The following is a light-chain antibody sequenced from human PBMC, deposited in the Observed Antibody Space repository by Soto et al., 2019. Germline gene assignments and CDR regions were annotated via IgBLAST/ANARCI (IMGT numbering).Light chain of an antibody. CDR2: AAS. Sequence: AIQMTQSPSSLSASVGDRVTITCRASRDIGNDLGWYQQKPGKAPKHLLFAASNLQSGVPSGFSGGGSGTDFTITISSLQADDFATYYCHQHNNFAWTFGQGTKVE. V-gene: IGKV1-6*01. CDR3: HQHNNFAWT. CDR1: RDIGND. J-gene: IGKJ1*01.